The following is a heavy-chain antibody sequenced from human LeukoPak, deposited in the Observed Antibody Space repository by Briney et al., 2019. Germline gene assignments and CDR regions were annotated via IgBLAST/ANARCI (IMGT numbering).Heavy chain of an antibody. CDR1: GFTFSSYG. J-gene: IGHJ4*02. D-gene: IGHD4-17*01. CDR2: IRSDGSNK. CDR3: ARVYGDYFHY. Sequence: GGSLRLSCAASGFTFSSYGMHWVRQAPGKGLEWVAFIRSDGSNKYYADSVKGRFTISRDNSKNTLYLQMNSLRAEDTAVYYCARVYGDYFHYWGQGTLVTVSS. V-gene: IGHV3-30*02.